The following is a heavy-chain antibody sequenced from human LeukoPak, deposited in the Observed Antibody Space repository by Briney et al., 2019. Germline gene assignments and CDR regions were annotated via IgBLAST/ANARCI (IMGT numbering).Heavy chain of an antibody. D-gene: IGHD1-1*01. J-gene: IGHJ4*02. CDR3: ARDIATTGFLQRYDY. CDR2: INQDGSEK. CDR1: GFTFSSYW. V-gene: IGHV3-7*01. Sequence: PGGSLRLSCAASGFTFSSYWMNWVRQAPGKGLEWVANINQDGSEKYYVDSVKGRFTISRDNAKNSLYLQMNSLRAEDTAVYYCARDIATTGFLQRYDYWGQGTLVTVSS.